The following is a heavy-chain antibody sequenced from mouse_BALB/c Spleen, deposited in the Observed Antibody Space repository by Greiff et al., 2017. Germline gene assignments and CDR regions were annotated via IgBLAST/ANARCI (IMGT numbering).Heavy chain of an antibody. CDR1: GFNIKDTY. Sequence: VQLKQSGAELVKPGASVKLSCTASGFNIKDTYMHWVQQRPEQGLEWIGRIDPANGNTKYAPKFQGKATITADTSSNTAYLQLSSLTSEDTAVYYCAREDGYYEYYFDYWGQGTTLTVSS. D-gene: IGHD2-3*01. V-gene: IGHV14-3*02. CDR2: IDPANGNT. CDR3: AREDGYYEYYFDY. J-gene: IGHJ2*01.